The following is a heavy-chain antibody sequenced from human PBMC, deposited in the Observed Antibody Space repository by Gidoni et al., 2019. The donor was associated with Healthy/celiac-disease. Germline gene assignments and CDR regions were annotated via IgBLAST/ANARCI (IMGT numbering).Heavy chain of an antibody. J-gene: IGHJ4*02. CDR1: GGSISSYY. CDR2: IYYSGST. V-gene: IGHV4-59*01. D-gene: IGHD6-6*01. CDR3: AYSSSAYYFDY. Sequence: QVQLQESGPGLVKPSETLSLTCTVSGGSISSYYWSWIRQPPGKGLEWIGYIYYSGSTNYNPSLKSRVTISVDTSKNQFSLKLSSVTAADTAVYYCAYSSSAYYFDYWGQGTLVTVSS.